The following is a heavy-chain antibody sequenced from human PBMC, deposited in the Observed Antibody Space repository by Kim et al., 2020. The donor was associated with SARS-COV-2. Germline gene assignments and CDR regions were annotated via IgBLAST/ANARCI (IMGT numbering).Heavy chain of an antibody. J-gene: IGHJ4*02. V-gene: IGHV5-51*01. CDR3: ARHAVSGDKLWFLQAKYYFDY. D-gene: IGHD5-18*01. Sequence: GESLKISCKGSGYSFTSYWIGWVRQMPGKGLEWMGIIYPGDSDTRYSPSFQGQVTISADKSISTAYLQWSSLKASDTAMYYCARHAVSGDKLWFLQAKYYFDYWGQGTLVTVSS. CDR1: GYSFTSYW. CDR2: IYPGDSDT.